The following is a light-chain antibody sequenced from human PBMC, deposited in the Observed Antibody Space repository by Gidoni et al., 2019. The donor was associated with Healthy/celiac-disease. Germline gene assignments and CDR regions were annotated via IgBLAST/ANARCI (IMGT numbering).Light chain of an antibody. CDR3: AALDDILSGVV. V-gene: IGLV1-47*01. CDR1: SSNIGCNY. J-gene: IGLJ2*01. Sequence: QSLLTQPPSSSWTPGQRVPISCSGSSSNIGCNYVYWYQQLPGTAPKLIIYMHNQRPSGVPDRCSGSKSGTSASLDISGLRSEDEADYYCAALDDILSGVVFGVGTKLTVL. CDR2: MHN.